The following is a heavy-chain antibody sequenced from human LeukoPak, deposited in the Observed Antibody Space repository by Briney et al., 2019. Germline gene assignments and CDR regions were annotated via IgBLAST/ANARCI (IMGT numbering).Heavy chain of an antibody. CDR1: GFTFSSYA. CDR2: ISYDGSNK. J-gene: IGHJ5*02. D-gene: IGHD2-21*02. Sequence: GRSLRLSCAASGFTFSSYAMHWVRQAPGKGLEWVAVISYDGSNKYYADSVKGRFTISRENSQNTLYLQMNSLRAEDTAVYYAARRLVTAIADWIDPWGQGTLVTVSS. CDR3: ARRLVTAIADWIDP. V-gene: IGHV3-30-3*01.